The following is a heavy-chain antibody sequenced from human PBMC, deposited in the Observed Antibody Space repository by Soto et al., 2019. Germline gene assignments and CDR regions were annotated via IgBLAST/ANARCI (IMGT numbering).Heavy chain of an antibody. CDR1: GGSITSGAYY. CDR3: ARYYFDSSGYSNWFDP. Sequence: SETLSLTCAVSGGSITSGAYYWTWIRQHPGKGLEWIAYIHYSGRAYYNPSLKSRVTISVDTSNNQFSLKLSSVTAADTAVYYCARYYFDSSGYSNWFDPWGQGTLVTVSS. CDR2: IHYSGRA. J-gene: IGHJ5*02. V-gene: IGHV4-31*11. D-gene: IGHD3-22*01.